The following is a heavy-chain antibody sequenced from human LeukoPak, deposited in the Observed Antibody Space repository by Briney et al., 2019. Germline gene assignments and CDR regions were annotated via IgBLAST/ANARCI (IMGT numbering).Heavy chain of an antibody. CDR2: ISAYNGNT. V-gene: IGHV1-18*01. CDR1: GGTFISYA. J-gene: IGHJ4*02. Sequence: ASVKVSCKASGGTFISYAISWVRQAPGQGLEWMGWISAYNGNTNYAQKLQGRVTMTTDTSTSTAYMELRSLRSDDTAVYYCAREYSGSYYLGPNFDYWGQGTLVTVSS. D-gene: IGHD1-26*01. CDR3: AREYSGSYYLGPNFDY.